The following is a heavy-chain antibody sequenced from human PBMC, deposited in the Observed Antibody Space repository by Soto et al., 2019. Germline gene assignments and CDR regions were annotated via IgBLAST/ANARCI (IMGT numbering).Heavy chain of an antibody. CDR2: ISAYNGNT. D-gene: IGHD3-3*01. J-gene: IGHJ4*02. V-gene: IGHV1-18*01. CDR1: GYTFTSNS. CDR3: AGDLGLEWLKFDY. Sequence: ASVKVSCKASGYTFTSNSITWVRQAPGQGLEWMGWISAYNGNTNSAQKFQGRVTMTTDTSTSTAYMELRSLRSDDTAVFYCAGDLGLEWLKFDYWGQGTLFTVPS.